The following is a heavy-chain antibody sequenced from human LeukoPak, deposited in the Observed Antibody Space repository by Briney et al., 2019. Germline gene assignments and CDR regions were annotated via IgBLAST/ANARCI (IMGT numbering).Heavy chain of an antibody. Sequence: GGSLRLSCAASGFTFSTYSMNWVRQAPGKGLEWVANIKQDGSEKNYVDSVKGRFIISRDNAKNSLYLQMNTLRADDTAVYYCAINYGDYEVDYWGQGTLVTVSS. D-gene: IGHD4-17*01. CDR3: AINYGDYEVDY. V-gene: IGHV3-7*03. CDR1: GFTFSTYS. J-gene: IGHJ4*02. CDR2: IKQDGSEK.